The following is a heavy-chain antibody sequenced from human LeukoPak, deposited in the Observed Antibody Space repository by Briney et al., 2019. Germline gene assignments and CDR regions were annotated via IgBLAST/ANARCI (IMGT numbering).Heavy chain of an antibody. D-gene: IGHD6-19*01. V-gene: IGHV3-23*01. CDR2: ISGSGGST. CDR3: AKDSIWYSSGWYYFDY. CDR1: GFTFSSYA. J-gene: IGHJ4*02. Sequence: PGGSLRLSCAASGFTFSSYAMSWVRQAPGKGLEWVSAISGSGGSTYYADSVKGRFTISRGNSKNTLYLQMNSLRAEDTAVYYCAKDSIWYSSGWYYFDYWGQGTLVTVSS.